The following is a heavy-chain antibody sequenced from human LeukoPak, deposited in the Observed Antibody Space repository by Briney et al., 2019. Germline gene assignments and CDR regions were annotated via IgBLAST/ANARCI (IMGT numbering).Heavy chain of an antibody. J-gene: IGHJ4*02. CDR1: GFTFSSYG. V-gene: IGHV3-30*18. CDR2: ISYDGSNK. D-gene: IGHD6-13*01. Sequence: QSGRSLSLSCAASGFTFSSYGMHWDRQAPGKGLEWVAVISYDGSNKYYADSVKGRFTISRDNSKNTLYLQMSSLRPEDTAVYYCANGGYTSSWYVVDYWGQGTLVTVSS. CDR3: ANGGYTSSWYVVDY.